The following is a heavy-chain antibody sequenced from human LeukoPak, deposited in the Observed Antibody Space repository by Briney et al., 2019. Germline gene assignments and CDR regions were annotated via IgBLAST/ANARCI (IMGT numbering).Heavy chain of an antibody. CDR3: ARDNTAGGPFDY. CDR1: GGTFSSYA. V-gene: IGHV1-69*05. CDR2: IIPIFGTA. Sequence: SVKVSCKASGGTFSSYAISWVRQAPGQGLEWMGGIIPIFGTANYAQKFQGRVTMTRDTSTSAVYMELSSLRSEDTAMYYCARDNTAGGPFDYWGQGTLVTVSS. D-gene: IGHD2-15*01. J-gene: IGHJ4*02.